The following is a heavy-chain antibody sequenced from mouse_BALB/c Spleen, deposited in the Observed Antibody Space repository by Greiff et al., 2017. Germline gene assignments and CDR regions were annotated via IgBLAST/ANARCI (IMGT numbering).Heavy chain of an antibody. CDR2: ISSGSSTI. V-gene: IGHV5-17*02. Sequence: EVKVVESGGGLVQPGGSRKLSCAASGFTFSSFGMHWVRQAPEKGLEWVAYISSGSSTIYYADTVKGRFTISRDNPKNTLFLQMTSLRSEDTAMYYCARSSQSMDYWGQGTSVTVSS. J-gene: IGHJ4*01. CDR3: ARSSQSMDY. CDR1: GFTFSSFG.